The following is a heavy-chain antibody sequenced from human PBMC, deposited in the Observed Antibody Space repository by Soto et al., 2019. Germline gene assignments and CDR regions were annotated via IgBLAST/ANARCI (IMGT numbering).Heavy chain of an antibody. CDR1: GFTFSTYG. CDR2: ISYDGSNK. Sequence: GGSLRLSCAASGFTFSTYGMHWVRQAPGKGLEWVAVISYDGSNKYYADSVKGRFTISRDNSKNTLYLQMNSLRAEDTAVYYCAKDWYSGSHYLAYWGQGSLVTVSS. V-gene: IGHV3-30*18. J-gene: IGHJ4*02. D-gene: IGHD1-26*01. CDR3: AKDWYSGSHYLAY.